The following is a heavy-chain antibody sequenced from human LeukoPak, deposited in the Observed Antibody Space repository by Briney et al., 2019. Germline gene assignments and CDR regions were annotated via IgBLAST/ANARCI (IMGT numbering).Heavy chain of an antibody. J-gene: IGHJ3*02. CDR1: GFTFDDYG. CDR3: ARVAVAGTSDAFDI. D-gene: IGHD6-19*01. CDR2: INWNGGST. Sequence: GGSLRLSCAASGFTFDDYGMSWVRQAPGKGLEWVSGINWNGGSTGYADSVKGRFTISRDNSKNSLYLQMNSLRAEDTALYYSARVAVAGTSDAFDIWGQGTMVTVSS. V-gene: IGHV3-20*04.